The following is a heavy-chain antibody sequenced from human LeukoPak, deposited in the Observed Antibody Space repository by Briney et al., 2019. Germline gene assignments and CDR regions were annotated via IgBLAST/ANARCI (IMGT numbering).Heavy chain of an antibody. D-gene: IGHD2-15*01. CDR2: IYSGGST. CDR1: GFTVSSNY. Sequence: GGSLRLSCAASGFTVSSNYMSWVRQAPGKGLEWVSVIYSGGSTYYADSVKGRFTISRDNSKNTLYLQMNSLRAEDTAVYCCASSLVAADFDYWGQGTLVTVSS. J-gene: IGHJ4*02. V-gene: IGHV3-66*01. CDR3: ASSLVAADFDY.